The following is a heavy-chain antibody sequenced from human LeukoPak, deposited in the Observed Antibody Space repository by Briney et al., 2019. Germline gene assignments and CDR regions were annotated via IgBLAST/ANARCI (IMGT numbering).Heavy chain of an antibody. Sequence: PSETLSLTCTVSGGSISSSSYYWGWIRQPPGKGLEWIGSIYYSGSTYYNPSLKSRVTISVDTSKNQFSLKLSSVTAADTAVYYCARDRYDYVWGSYRDFDYWGQGTLVTVSS. D-gene: IGHD3-16*02. CDR1: GGSISSSSYY. CDR2: IYYSGST. J-gene: IGHJ4*02. V-gene: IGHV4-39*07. CDR3: ARDRYDYVWGSYRDFDY.